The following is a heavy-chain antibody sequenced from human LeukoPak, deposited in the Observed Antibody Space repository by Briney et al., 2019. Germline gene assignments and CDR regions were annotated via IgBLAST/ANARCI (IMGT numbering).Heavy chain of an antibody. CDR2: VHYSGST. Sequence: SETLSLTCTVSGGSISRYYWSWIRQPPGKGLEWIGYVHYSGSTNYNPSLKSRVTISVDTSKNQFSLKLSSVTAADTAVYYCARRDCSRTSCPFEYWGQGTLVTVSS. D-gene: IGHD2-2*01. J-gene: IGHJ4*02. CDR1: GGSISRYY. V-gene: IGHV4-59*08. CDR3: ARRDCSRTSCPFEY.